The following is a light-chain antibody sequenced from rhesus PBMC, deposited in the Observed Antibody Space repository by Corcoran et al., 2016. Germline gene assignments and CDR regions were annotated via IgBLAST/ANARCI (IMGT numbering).Light chain of an antibody. J-gene: IGKJ1*01. V-gene: IGKV1-28*02. CDR1: QDISRY. CDR2: TPS. CDR3: LQHKSYPRT. Sequence: DIQMTQSSSSLSASVGDTVTITCRASQDISRYLNWFQQKPWKAPKLLFYTPSNLESGVPSRFSGSGSGTEITLTISSLQPEDFASYYCLQHKSYPRTFGQGTKVEIK.